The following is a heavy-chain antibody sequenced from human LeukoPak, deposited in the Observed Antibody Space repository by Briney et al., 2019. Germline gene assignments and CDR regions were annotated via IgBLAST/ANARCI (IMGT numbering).Heavy chain of an antibody. J-gene: IGHJ4*02. V-gene: IGHV4-39*01. CDR3: ARVRAVGATEFDY. D-gene: IGHD1-26*01. CDR2: IYYSGST. CDR1: GGSISSSSYY. Sequence: PSETLSLTCTVSGGSISSSSYYWGWIRQPPGKGLEWIGSIYYSGSTYYNPSLKSRVTISVDTSKNQFSLKLSSVTAADTAVYHCARVRAVGATEFDYWGQGTLVTVSS.